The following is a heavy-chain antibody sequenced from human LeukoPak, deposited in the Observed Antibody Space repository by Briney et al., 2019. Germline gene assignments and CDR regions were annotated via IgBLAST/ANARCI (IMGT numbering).Heavy chain of an antibody. V-gene: IGHV1-3*01. J-gene: IGHJ4*02. D-gene: IGHD4-17*01. Sequence: ASVKVSCKASGYTFTGYAMHWVRQAPGQRLEWMGWINAGNGNTKYSQKFQGRVTITRDTSASTAYMELSSLRSEDTAVYYCARDPPYGSLFDYWGQGTLVTVSS. CDR3: ARDPPYGSLFDY. CDR1: GYTFTGYA. CDR2: INAGNGNT.